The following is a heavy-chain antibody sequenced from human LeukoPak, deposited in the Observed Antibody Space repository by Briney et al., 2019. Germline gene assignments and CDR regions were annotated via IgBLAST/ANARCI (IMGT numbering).Heavy chain of an antibody. V-gene: IGHV3-11*01. Sequence: GESLRLSCAASGFTFSDYYMSWIRQAPGKGLEWVSYISSSGSTIYYADSVKGRFTISRDNAKNSLYLQMNSLRAEDTATYYCARGLPATLLDYWGQGTLVTVSS. CDR3: ARGLPATLLDY. D-gene: IGHD2-2*01. CDR2: ISSSGSTI. J-gene: IGHJ4*02. CDR1: GFTFSDYY.